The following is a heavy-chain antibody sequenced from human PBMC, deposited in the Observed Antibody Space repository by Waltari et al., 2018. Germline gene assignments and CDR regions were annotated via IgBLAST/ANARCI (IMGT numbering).Heavy chain of an antibody. CDR2: ISGKNGHT. CDR3: AKDRHQLIEEGFLLALDP. CDR1: GYIFTNYG. Sequence: QVQLVQSGAEVKKPGASLKVSCKASGYIFTNYGISWVRQAPGQGLEWMGWISGKNGHTNLAQKFLGRLTMAKDTSTNTVYMELSRLTSDDTAVYYCAKDRHQLIEEGFLLALDPWGQGTLVTVSS. D-gene: IGHD2-2*01. J-gene: IGHJ5*02. V-gene: IGHV1-18*04.